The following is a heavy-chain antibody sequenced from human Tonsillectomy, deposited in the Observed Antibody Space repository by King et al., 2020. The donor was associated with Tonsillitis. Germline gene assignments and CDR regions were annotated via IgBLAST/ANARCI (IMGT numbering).Heavy chain of an antibody. D-gene: IGHD2-2*01. Sequence: QLVQSGAEVKKPGASVKVSCKASGYTFTSYYMHWVRQAPGQGLEWMGMINPCGGTTSYAQKFQGRVTMTRDTSTNTVYMELSSLRSEDTAVYYCARDRPCSSASCYGGSWFDPWGQGTLVTVCS. CDR3: ARDRPCSSASCYGGSWFDP. V-gene: IGHV1-46*01. J-gene: IGHJ5*02. CDR1: GYTFTSYY. CDR2: INPCGGTT.